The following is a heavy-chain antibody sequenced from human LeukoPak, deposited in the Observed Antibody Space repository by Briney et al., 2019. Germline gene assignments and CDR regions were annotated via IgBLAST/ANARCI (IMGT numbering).Heavy chain of an antibody. CDR3: YSQSLSRGGWINWFDP. CDR2: IYYSGST. CDR1: GGYNSRDY. Sequence: PSETLSLTCSGTGGYNSRDYWSSLRQPPGKGLEWIGSIYYSGSTYYNPSLKSRVTISVDTSKNHFSLKLSSVTAADTAVYYCYSQSLSRGGWINWFDPWGQGTLVTVSS. J-gene: IGHJ5*02. D-gene: IGHD5-24*01. V-gene: IGHV4-59*05.